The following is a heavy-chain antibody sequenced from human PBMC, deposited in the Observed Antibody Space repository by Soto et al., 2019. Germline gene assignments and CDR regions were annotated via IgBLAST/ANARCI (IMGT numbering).Heavy chain of an antibody. J-gene: IGHJ4*02. V-gene: IGHV5-51*01. D-gene: IGHD6-13*01. Sequence: PGESVQISCKGAGYSCTSYWIGWVRQMPGKGLEWMGIIYPGDSDTRYSPSFQGQVTISADKSISTAYLQWSSLKASDTAMYYCARLQYSRWPDYLGQGTLVTVSS. CDR2: IYPGDSDT. CDR1: GYSCTSYW. CDR3: ARLQYSRWPDY.